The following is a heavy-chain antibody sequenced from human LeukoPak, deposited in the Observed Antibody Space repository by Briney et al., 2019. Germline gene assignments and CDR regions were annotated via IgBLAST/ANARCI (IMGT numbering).Heavy chain of an antibody. CDR2: ISGSGGST. Sequence: GGSLRLSCAASGFIFSTYAMSWVRQAPGKGLEWVSAISGSGGSTYYADSVKGRFTISRVNSKNTLYLQMNSLRAEDTAVYYCAKRDGDYFDYWGQGTLVTVSS. D-gene: IGHD5-24*01. CDR3: AKRDGDYFDY. V-gene: IGHV3-23*01. J-gene: IGHJ4*02. CDR1: GFIFSTYA.